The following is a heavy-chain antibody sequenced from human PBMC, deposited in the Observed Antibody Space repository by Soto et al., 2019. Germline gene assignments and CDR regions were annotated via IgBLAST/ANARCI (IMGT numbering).Heavy chain of an antibody. CDR3: AKDSGYVESYYYYGMDV. CDR1: GFTFDDYA. J-gene: IGHJ6*02. V-gene: IGHV3-9*01. Sequence: EVQLVESGGDLVQPGRSLRLSCAASGFTFDDYAMHWVRQAPGKGLEWVSGISWSGSTLGYADSVKGRFTICRDNAKNSLYLQMNNLRAEDTALYYCAKDSGYVESYYYYGMDVWGQGTTVTVSS. CDR2: ISWSGSTL. D-gene: IGHD6-25*01.